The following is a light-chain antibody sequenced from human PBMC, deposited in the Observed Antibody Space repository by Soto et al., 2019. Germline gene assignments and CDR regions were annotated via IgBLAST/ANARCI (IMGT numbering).Light chain of an antibody. CDR3: QQYYTTPLT. Sequence: DIVMTQSPDSLAVSLGERATINCKSSQSVLSTSNNRNYLAWYQHKPGQPPKLLVSWASTRESGVPDRFSGSGSGTDFTLTISSLQDEDAAVYYCQQYYTTPLTCGQGTKVEIK. J-gene: IGKJ1*01. V-gene: IGKV4-1*01. CDR1: QSVLSTSNNRNY. CDR2: WAS.